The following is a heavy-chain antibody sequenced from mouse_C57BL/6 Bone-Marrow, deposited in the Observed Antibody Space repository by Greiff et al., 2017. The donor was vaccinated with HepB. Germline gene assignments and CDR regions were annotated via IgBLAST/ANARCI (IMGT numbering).Heavy chain of an antibody. CDR2: INPYNGGT. J-gene: IGHJ3*01. CDR3: ARSGYGRSGAY. D-gene: IGHD1-1*01. Sequence: EVQVVESGPVLVKPGASVKMSCKASGYTFTDYYMNWVKQSHGKSLEWIGVINPYNGGTSYNQKFKGKATLTVDKSSSTAYMELNSLTSEDSAVYYCARSGYGRSGAYWGQGTLVTVSA. CDR1: GYTFTDYY. V-gene: IGHV1-19*01.